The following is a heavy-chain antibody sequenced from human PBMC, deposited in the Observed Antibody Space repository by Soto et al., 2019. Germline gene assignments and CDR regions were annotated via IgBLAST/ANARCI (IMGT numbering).Heavy chain of an antibody. D-gene: IGHD1-26*01. J-gene: IGHJ6*02. CDR1: GFTISSND. V-gene: IGHV3-53*01. Sequence: EVQLVESGGSLIQPGGSLRLSCAASGFTISSNDMPWVRQAPGKGLEWVALIYSGGSNYYAASGMGRLTISRSSSKNTLFLKRESLRAEDTAEYICARRKITAGVWWEAAFDLWSQGTVVTASSGVDVWGQRATVTVSS. CDR3: ARRKITAGVWWEAAFDLWSQGTVVTASSGVDV. CDR2: IYSGGSN.